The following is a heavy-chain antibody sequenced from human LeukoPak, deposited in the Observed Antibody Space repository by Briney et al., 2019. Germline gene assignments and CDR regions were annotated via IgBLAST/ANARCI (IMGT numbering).Heavy chain of an antibody. CDR1: GGSIRSHY. J-gene: IGHJ6*03. CDR2: ISNSGST. V-gene: IGHV4-59*11. CDR3: GRDALVGYFSYYYMDV. Sequence: PSETLSLTCTVSGGSIRSHYWTWIRQSPVKGLEWIGDISNSGSTSYNPSLKSRVTISIDTSKNQFSLKLSSVTAADTAAYYCGRDALVGYFSYYYMDVWGKGTRVTVSS. D-gene: IGHD2-15*01.